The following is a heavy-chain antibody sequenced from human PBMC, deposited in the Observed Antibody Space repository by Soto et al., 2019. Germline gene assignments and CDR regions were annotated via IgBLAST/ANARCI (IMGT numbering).Heavy chain of an antibody. D-gene: IGHD3-3*01. CDR1: GVSIGSPNW. V-gene: IGHV4-4*02. CDR3: ARGRQYITIFGVVITGLWFDP. CDR2: MWPSGGT. J-gene: IGHJ5*02. Sequence: SETLSLTCAVSGVSIGSPNWWTWVRQAPGKGLEWIGEMWPSGGTTYNPSLRNRVTISVDTSKNQFSLKLSSVTAADTAVYYCARGRQYITIFGVVITGLWFDPWGQGTLVTVSS.